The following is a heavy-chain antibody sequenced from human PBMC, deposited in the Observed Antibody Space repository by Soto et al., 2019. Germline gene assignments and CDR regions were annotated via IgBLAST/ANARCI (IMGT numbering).Heavy chain of an antibody. J-gene: IGHJ4*02. CDR3: ARQSSGWMDFDY. D-gene: IGHD6-19*01. CDR2: IYYSGST. CDR1: GGSISSSSYY. V-gene: IGHV4-39*01. Sequence: KTSETLSLTCTVSGGSISSSSYYWGWIRQPPGKGLEWIGSIYYSGSTYYNPSLKSRVTISVDTSKNQFSLKLSSVTAADTAVYYCARQSSGWMDFDYWGQGTQVTVSS.